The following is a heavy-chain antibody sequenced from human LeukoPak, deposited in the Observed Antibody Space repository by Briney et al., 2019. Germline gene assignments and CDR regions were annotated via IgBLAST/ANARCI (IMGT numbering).Heavy chain of an antibody. J-gene: IGHJ4*02. V-gene: IGHV3-23*01. CDR1: GFTFSSYA. CDR3: AKFDDSSGYYRY. CDR2: ISGSGGST. Sequence: PGGSLRLSCAASGFTFSSYAMSWVRQAPGKGLEWVSAISGSGGSTYYADSVKVRFTISRDNSKNTLYLQMNSLRAEDTAVYYCAKFDDSSGYYRYWGQGTLVTVSS. D-gene: IGHD3-22*01.